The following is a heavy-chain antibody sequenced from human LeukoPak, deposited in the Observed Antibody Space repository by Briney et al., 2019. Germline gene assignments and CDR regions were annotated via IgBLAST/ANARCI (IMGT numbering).Heavy chain of an antibody. J-gene: IGHJ4*02. V-gene: IGHV1-69*13. D-gene: IGHD3-22*01. CDR3: ARGPTYYYDSSGYQYFDY. CDR1: GGTFSSYA. CDR2: IIPIFGTA. Sequence: SVKVSCKSSGGTFSSYAISWVRQAPGQGLEWMGGIIPIFGTANYAQKFQGRVTITADESTSTAYMELSSLRSEDTAVYYCARGPTYYYDSSGYQYFDYWGQGTLVTVSS.